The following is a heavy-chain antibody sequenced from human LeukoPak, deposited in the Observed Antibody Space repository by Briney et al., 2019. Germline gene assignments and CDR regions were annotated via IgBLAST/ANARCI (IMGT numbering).Heavy chain of an antibody. V-gene: IGHV3-33*01. J-gene: IGHJ3*01. D-gene: IGHD6-19*01. CDR1: GFTLNTYG. CDR2: IWFDGSNQ. Sequence: GGAPRLSCGASGFTLNTYGTHWVRQAPAKGLAGVGVIWFDGSNQYYVDSVRGRFSISRDNSKNTLYLQMNTLRAEDTGVYYCARDRGSGDSFDLWGQGAMVTVSS. CDR3: ARDRGSGDSFDL.